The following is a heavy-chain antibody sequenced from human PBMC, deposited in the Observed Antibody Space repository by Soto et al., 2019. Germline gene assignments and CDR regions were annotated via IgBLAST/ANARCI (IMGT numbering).Heavy chain of an antibody. CDR3: ARYIPGVRYYGMDV. CDR2: IKSDGSET. Sequence: GGSLRLSCAASGFTFSSYWMTWVRQAPGKGLEWVASIKSDGSETYYVDSVKGRFTISRDNSKNTLYLQMSSLRAEDTAVYYCARYIPGVRYYGMDVWGQGTTVTVSS. V-gene: IGHV3-7*03. CDR1: GFTFSSYW. D-gene: IGHD2-2*01. J-gene: IGHJ6*02.